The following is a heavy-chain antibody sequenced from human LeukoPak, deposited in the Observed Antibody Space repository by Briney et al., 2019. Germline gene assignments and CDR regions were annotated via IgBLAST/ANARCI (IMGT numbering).Heavy chain of an antibody. Sequence: GGSLKLSCAASGFTFSSYGMHWVRQAPGKGLEWVAFIRYDGSDKYYAGSVKGRFTISRDNSKNTLFLQMNSLRPEDTAVYYCAKDSWEVGATSEIDYWGQGTLVAVSS. CDR1: GFTFSSYG. CDR3: AKDSWEVGATSEIDY. V-gene: IGHV3-30*02. D-gene: IGHD1-26*01. J-gene: IGHJ4*02. CDR2: IRYDGSDK.